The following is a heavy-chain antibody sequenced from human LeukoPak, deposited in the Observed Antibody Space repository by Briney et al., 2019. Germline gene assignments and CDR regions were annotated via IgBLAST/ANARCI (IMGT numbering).Heavy chain of an antibody. CDR2: IQSDGSRN. Sequence: GGSLRLSCATSGFDFSNSGMHWVLQAPGKGLYWLTFIQSDGSRNFYGDSVKGRFSISRDNFRNTLFLQMSSLRPDDTGIYYCVKDDPVLNYWGQGTLVTVSS. V-gene: IGHV3-30*02. D-gene: IGHD3-10*01. J-gene: IGHJ4*02. CDR1: GFDFSNSG. CDR3: VKDDPVLNY.